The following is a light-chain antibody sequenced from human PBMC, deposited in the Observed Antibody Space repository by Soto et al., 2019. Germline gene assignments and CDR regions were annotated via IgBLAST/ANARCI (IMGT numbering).Light chain of an antibody. Sequence: EIVLTQSPGTLSLSPGERATLSCRASQSVSNNLAWYQQKLGQAPRVLIYGASTRATGIPARFSGSGSGTEFILTISSLQSEDFAVYYCHEYNTWPWTFGQGTKVDI. CDR3: HEYNTWPWT. V-gene: IGKV3-15*01. CDR2: GAS. CDR1: QSVSNN. J-gene: IGKJ1*01.